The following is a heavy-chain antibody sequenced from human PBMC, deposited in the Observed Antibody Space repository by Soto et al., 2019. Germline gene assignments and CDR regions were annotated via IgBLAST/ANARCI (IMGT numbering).Heavy chain of an antibody. CDR3: ARESPPYYYGSGSYYYYYYMDV. V-gene: IGHV3-66*01. Sequence: GGSLRLSCAASGFTVSSNYMSWVRQAPGKGLEWVSVIYSGGSTYYADSVKGRFTISRDNSKNTLYLQMNSLRAEDTAVYYCARESPPYYYGSGSYYYYYYMDVWGKGTTVTVSS. CDR2: IYSGGST. D-gene: IGHD3-10*01. J-gene: IGHJ6*03. CDR1: GFTVSSNY.